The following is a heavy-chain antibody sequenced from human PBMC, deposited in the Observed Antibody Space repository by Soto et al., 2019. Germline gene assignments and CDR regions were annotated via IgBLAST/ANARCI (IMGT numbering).Heavy chain of an antibody. CDR2: ISANNGNT. Sequence: ASLKVSCKASGYTFTSYGISWVRQAPGQGLEWMGWISANNGNTKYAQKFQGRVTMTTDTSTSTAYMELRSLRSDDTAVYYCARDAAVGLFDYWGQGTLVTVSS. D-gene: IGHD1-26*01. J-gene: IGHJ4*02. CDR3: ARDAAVGLFDY. CDR1: GYTFTSYG. V-gene: IGHV1-18*01.